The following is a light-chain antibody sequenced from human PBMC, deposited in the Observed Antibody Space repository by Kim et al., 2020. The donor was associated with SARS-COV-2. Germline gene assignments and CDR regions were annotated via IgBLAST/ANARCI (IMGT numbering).Light chain of an antibody. Sequence: DIQMTQSPSTLSASVGDRVTITCRASQSISSWLAWYQQKPGKAPKLLIYKASSLESGVPSRFSGSGSGTEFTLTITSLQPDDFATYYCQQYNSYPYTFGQGTKLEIK. J-gene: IGKJ2*01. CDR2: KAS. CDR1: QSISSW. V-gene: IGKV1-5*03. CDR3: QQYNSYPYT.